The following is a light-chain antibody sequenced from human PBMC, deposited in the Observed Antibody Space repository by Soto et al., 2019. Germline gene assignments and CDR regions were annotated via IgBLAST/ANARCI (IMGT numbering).Light chain of an antibody. CDR1: SSDVGGYNY. J-gene: IGLJ2*01. Sequence: QSVLTQPPSASGSPGQSVTISCTGSSSDVGGYNYVSWYQQQPGKAPKLMINEVSKRPSGVPDRFSGSKSGNTASLTVSGLHAEDEADYYCSSYAGSNNLVFGGGTKLTVL. CDR3: SSYAGSNNLV. CDR2: EVS. V-gene: IGLV2-8*01.